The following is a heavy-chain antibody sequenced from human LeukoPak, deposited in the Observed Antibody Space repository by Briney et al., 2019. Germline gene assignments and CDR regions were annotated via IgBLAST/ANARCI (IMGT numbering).Heavy chain of an antibody. D-gene: IGHD6-13*01. V-gene: IGHV3-48*01. CDR2: ISGGSGTI. CDR3: ARGRDYSSSPFDS. Sequence: GGSLRLSCAASGFTFTSHSMNWVRQAPGKGLEWVSYISGGSGTIYYADSVKGRFTISRDNGKSSLYLQMNSLRAGDTAVYYCARGRDYSSSPFDSWGQGTLVTVSS. CDR1: GFTFTSHS. J-gene: IGHJ4*02.